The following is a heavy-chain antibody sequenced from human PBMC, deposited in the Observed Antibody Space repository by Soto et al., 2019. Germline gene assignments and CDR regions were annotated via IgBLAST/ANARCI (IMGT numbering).Heavy chain of an antibody. CDR1: GVFISSCY. Sequence: SETLSLTSTVSGVFISSCYWSWILQPPGKGLEWIGYIYYSGSTNYNPSLKSRVTISVDTSKNQFSLKLSSVTAADTAVYYCASRYGSCVEYWGQGTLVTVS. CDR3: ASRYGSCVEY. V-gene: IGHV4-59*08. CDR2: IYYSGST. D-gene: IGHD5-18*01. J-gene: IGHJ4*02.